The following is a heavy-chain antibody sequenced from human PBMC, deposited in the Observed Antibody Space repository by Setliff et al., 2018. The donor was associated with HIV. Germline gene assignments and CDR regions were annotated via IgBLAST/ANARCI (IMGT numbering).Heavy chain of an antibody. CDR1: GYTFTDYY. CDR2: INPNSGGT. V-gene: IGHV1-2*06. D-gene: IGHD2-2*01. CDR3: ASDIAVIPAASQVGGFDI. Sequence: ASVKVSCKASGYTFTDYYIHWVRQAPGQGLEWMGRINPNSGGTNYAQKFQSRVTITRDTSISTTYMELSRLTSDDTAVYYCASDIAVIPAASQVGGFDIWGQGTMVTVS. J-gene: IGHJ3*02.